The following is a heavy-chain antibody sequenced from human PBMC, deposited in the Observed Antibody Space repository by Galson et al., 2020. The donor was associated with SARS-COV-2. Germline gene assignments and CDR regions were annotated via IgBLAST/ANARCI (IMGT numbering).Heavy chain of an antibody. J-gene: IGHJ5*02. CDR2: CYPEDGET. Sequence: ASVNVSCKVSGYTLTELSMHWVRQAPGKGLEWMGGCYPEDGETIYAQKFQGRVTMTEDTPTDTAYMELSSLRSEDTAVYYCATAPAIGGYTWFDPWGQGTLVIISS. CDR1: GYTLTELS. D-gene: IGHD2-2*02. V-gene: IGHV1-24*01. CDR3: ATAPAIGGYTWFDP.